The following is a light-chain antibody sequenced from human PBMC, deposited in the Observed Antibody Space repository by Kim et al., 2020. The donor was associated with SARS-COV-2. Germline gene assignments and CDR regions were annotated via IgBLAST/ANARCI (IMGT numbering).Light chain of an antibody. J-gene: IGKJ2*01. Sequence: ASVGDRVTITCRASQNITTFLNWYQQKPGKAPRLLIYAASSLHSGVPSRFSGSGSGTAFTLTIASLQPEDIATYYCQQSYSTPSYTFGQGTKLEI. V-gene: IGKV1-39*01. CDR2: AAS. CDR3: QQSYSTPSYT. CDR1: QNITTF.